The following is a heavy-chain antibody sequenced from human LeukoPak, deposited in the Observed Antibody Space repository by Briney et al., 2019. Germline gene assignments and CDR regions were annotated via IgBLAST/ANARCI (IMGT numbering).Heavy chain of an antibody. CDR3: ARRYLRWLQSSNWFDP. CDR1: GGSMSSYY. Sequence: SETLSLTCTVSGGSMSSYYWSWIRQPPGKGLEWIGYIYYSGSTNYNPSLKSRVTISVDTSKNQFPLKLSSVTAADTAVYYCARRYLRWLQSSNWFDPWGQGTLVTVSS. CDR2: IYYSGST. J-gene: IGHJ5*02. D-gene: IGHD5-24*01. V-gene: IGHV4-59*12.